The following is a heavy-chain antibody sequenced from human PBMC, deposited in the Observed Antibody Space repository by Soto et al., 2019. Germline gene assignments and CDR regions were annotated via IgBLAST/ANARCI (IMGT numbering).Heavy chain of an antibody. CDR1: GGTFGGYG. J-gene: IGHJ4*02. CDR3: ARVGTWYEHSGRSYHYTAKLDS. D-gene: IGHD3-16*02. CDR2: IAPLFAPA. V-gene: IGHV1-69*12. Sequence: QVQLEQSAAEVKKPGSSVKVSCKASGGTFGGYGLHWVRQAPGQGLEWMGGIAPLFAPANYAQKFQGRVTIIGGASGGNWELPRVRADGTAVYFCARVGTWYEHSGRSYHYTAKLDSWCPGTLVTVSS.